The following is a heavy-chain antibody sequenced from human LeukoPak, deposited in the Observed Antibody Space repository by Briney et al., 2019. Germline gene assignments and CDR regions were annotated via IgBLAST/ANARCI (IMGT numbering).Heavy chain of an antibody. J-gene: IGHJ6*02. CDR2: INHSGGT. V-gene: IGHV4-34*01. CDR3: ARGLRDRYGMDV. CDR1: GGSFSGYY. D-gene: IGHD4-17*01. Sequence: SETLSLTCAVYGGSFSGYYWSWIRQPPGKGLEWIGEINHSGGTNYNPSLKSRVTISVDTSKNQFSLKLSSVTAADTAVYYCARGLRDRYGMDVWGQGTTVTVSS.